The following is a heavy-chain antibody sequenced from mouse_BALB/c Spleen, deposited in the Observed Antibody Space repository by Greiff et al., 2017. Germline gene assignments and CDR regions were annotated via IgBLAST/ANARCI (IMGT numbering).Heavy chain of an antibody. CDR3: ARSGLGPWYFDV. Sequence: EVPLQESGAELVKPGASVKLSCTASGFNIKDTYMHWVKQRPEQGLEWIGRIDPANGNTKYDPKFQGKATITADTSSNTAYLQLSSLTSEDTAVYYCARSGLGPWYFDVWGAGTTVTVSS. J-gene: IGHJ1*01. CDR2: IDPANGNT. CDR1: GFNIKDTY. V-gene: IGHV14-3*02. D-gene: IGHD4-1*01.